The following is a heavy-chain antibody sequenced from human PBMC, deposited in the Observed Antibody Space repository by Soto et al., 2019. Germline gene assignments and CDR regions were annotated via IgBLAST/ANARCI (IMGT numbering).Heavy chain of an antibody. V-gene: IGHV3-30-3*01. J-gene: IGHJ6*02. CDR2: ISYDEYNK. Sequence: PGGSLRLSCAASGFTFSPYSIHGVRQTPGKGLEWVAVISYDEYNKFYADCLKGRFTMSRDISKNMLYLQMNSLRPEDTAIYYCAGLLAGTYYYYGMDVWGQGTTVTVSS. CDR1: GFTFSPYS. D-gene: IGHD1-7*01. CDR3: AGLLAGTYYYYGMDV.